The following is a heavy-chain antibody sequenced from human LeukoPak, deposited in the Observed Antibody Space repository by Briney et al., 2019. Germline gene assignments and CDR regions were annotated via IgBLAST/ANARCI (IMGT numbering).Heavy chain of an antibody. Sequence: GGSLRLSCAASGFTFSSYGMHWVRQAPGKGLEWVAVISYVGSNKYYADSVKGRFTISRDNSKNTLYLQMNSLRAEDTAVYYCAKTKSLYYYGSGSTFLDYWGQGTLVTVSS. CDR1: GFTFSSYG. V-gene: IGHV3-30*18. CDR2: ISYVGSNK. J-gene: IGHJ4*02. D-gene: IGHD3-10*01. CDR3: AKTKSLYYYGSGSTFLDY.